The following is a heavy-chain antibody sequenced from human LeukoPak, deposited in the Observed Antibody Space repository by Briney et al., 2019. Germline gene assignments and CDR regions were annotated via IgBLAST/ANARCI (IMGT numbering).Heavy chain of an antibody. J-gene: IGHJ3*02. CDR1: GFTFSSYS. Sequence: GGSLRLSCAASGFTFSSYSMNWVRQAPGKGLEWVAVISYDGSNKYYADSVKGRFTISRDNSKNTLYLQMNSLRAEDTAVYYCARDPLRYSYGYQGAFDIWGQGTMVTVSS. V-gene: IGHV3-30*03. CDR3: ARDPLRYSYGYQGAFDI. CDR2: ISYDGSNK. D-gene: IGHD5-18*01.